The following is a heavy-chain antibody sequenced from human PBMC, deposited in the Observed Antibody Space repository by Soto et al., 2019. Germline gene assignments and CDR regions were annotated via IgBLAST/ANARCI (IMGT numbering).Heavy chain of an antibody. CDR1: GYTFTNYG. Sequence: ASVKVSCKASGYTFTNYGFSWVRQAPGQGLEWMGWISAYNGNTNYAQKLQGRVTMTTDTSTTTAYMELRSLRSDDTAVYFRARHYDSTGYNFDYWGQGTLVTVSS. CDR2: ISAYNGNT. CDR3: ARHYDSTGYNFDY. D-gene: IGHD3-22*01. V-gene: IGHV1-18*04. J-gene: IGHJ4*02.